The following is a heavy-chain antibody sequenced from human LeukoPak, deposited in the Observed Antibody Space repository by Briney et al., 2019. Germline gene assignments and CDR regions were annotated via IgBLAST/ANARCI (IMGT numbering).Heavy chain of an antibody. D-gene: IGHD6-19*01. CDR3: ARDPYSSGWFASPDAFDI. CDR2: MNPDSGNT. J-gene: IGHJ3*02. V-gene: IGHV1-8*03. CDR1: GYTLTSYD. Sequence: ASVKVSCKASGYTLTSYDINWVRQATGQGLEWMGWMNPDSGNTVYAQKFQGRVTITRNTSISTAYMELSSLRSEDTAVCYCARDPYSSGWFASPDAFDIWGQGTMVTVSS.